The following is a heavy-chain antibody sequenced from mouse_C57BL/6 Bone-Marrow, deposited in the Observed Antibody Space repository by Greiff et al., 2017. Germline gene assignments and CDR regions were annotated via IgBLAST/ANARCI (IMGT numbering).Heavy chain of an antibody. J-gene: IGHJ3*01. CDR1: GYTFTSYW. Sequence: VQLKQSGTVLARPGASVKMSCKTSGYTFTSYWMHWVKQRPGQGLEWIGAIYPGNSDTSYNQKFKGKAKLTAVTSASTAYMELSSLTNEDSAVYYCTGGDGYYPAWFAYWGQGTLVTVSA. CDR3: TGGDGYYPAWFAY. V-gene: IGHV1-5*01. CDR2: IYPGNSDT. D-gene: IGHD2-3*01.